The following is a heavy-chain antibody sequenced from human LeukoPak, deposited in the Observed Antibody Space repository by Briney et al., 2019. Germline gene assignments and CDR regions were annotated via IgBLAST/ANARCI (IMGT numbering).Heavy chain of an antibody. CDR3: AKAGAVAGNGFDY. D-gene: IGHD6-19*01. CDR2: ISWNSGSI. Sequence: GGSLRLSCAASGFTFDDYAMHWVRQAPGKGLEWVSGISWNSGSIGYADSVKGRFTISRDNAENSLYLQMNSLRAEDTALYYCAKAGAVAGNGFDYWGQGTLVTVSS. V-gene: IGHV3-9*01. CDR1: GFTFDDYA. J-gene: IGHJ4*02.